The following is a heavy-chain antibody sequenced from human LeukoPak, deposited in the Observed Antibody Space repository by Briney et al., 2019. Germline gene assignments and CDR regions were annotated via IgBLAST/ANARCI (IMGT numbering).Heavy chain of an antibody. Sequence: GGSLRLSCAASGFSLSDAYMSWVRQTPGKRLEWIGRILSKSDGGTTDYAAPVQGRFIISRDDSKGTLYLQLNSLRTDDTAVYYCLAQYYFDYWGRGTLVTVSS. J-gene: IGHJ4*02. CDR1: GFSLSDAY. CDR3: LAQYYFDY. D-gene: IGHD4-11*01. V-gene: IGHV3-15*01. CDR2: ILSKSDGGTT.